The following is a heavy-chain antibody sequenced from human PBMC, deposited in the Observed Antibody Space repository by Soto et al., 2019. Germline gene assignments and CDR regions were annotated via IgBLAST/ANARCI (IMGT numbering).Heavy chain of an antibody. CDR2: IYYSGST. CDR3: ARNYYDILTGYPTAPFDY. V-gene: IGHV4-31*03. Sequence: QVQLQESGPGLVKPSQTLSLTCTVSGGSISSGGYYWSWIRQHPGKGLEWIGYIYYSGSTYYNPSLKSRVTISVDTSKNQFSLKLSSVTAADTAVYYCARNYYDILTGYPTAPFDYWGQGTLVTVSS. J-gene: IGHJ4*02. CDR1: GGSISSGGYY. D-gene: IGHD3-9*01.